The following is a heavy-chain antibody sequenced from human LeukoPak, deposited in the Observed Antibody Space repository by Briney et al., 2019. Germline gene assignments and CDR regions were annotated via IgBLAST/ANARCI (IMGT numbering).Heavy chain of an antibody. CDR3: AREGFRAMAYYYYYMDV. CDR2: IKQDGSEK. V-gene: IGHV3-7*01. CDR1: GFTFSSCW. D-gene: IGHD5-24*01. Sequence: GGSLRLSCAASGFTFSSCWMSWVRQAPGKGLEWVANIKQDGSEKYYVDSVKGRFTISRDNAKNSLYLQMNSLRAEDTAVYYCAREGFRAMAYYYYYMDVWGKGTTVTVSS. J-gene: IGHJ6*03.